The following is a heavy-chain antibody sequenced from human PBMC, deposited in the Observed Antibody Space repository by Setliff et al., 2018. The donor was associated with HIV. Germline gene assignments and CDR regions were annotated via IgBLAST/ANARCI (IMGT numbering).Heavy chain of an antibody. CDR1: GGSISSGGYY. J-gene: IGHJ6*03. CDR3: ARGPATSGLGYYMDI. Sequence: PSETLSLTCTVSGGSISSGGYYWSWIRQPAGKGLEWIGRIYSSGSTTYSPSLKSRVTISLDTSKSQFSLKLTSSSAADTAVYYCARGPATSGLGYYMDIWGKGTTVTVSS. V-gene: IGHV4-61*02. CDR2: IYSSGST. D-gene: IGHD5-12*01.